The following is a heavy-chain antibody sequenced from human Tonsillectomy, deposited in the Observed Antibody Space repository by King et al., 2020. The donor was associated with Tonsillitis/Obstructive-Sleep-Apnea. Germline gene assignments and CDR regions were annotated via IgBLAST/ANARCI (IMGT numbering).Heavy chain of an antibody. CDR2: INHSGST. J-gene: IGHJ4*02. CDR3: GLYYYDSSGYYVDY. V-gene: IGHV4-34*01. D-gene: IGHD3-22*01. Sequence: VQLPQWGAGLLKPSETLSLTCAVYGGSFSGYYWSWIRQPPGKGLEWIGEINHSGSTNYNPSLKSRVTISVDTSKNQFSLKLSSVTAADTAVYYCGLYYYDSSGYYVDYWGQGTLVTVSS. CDR1: GGSFSGYY.